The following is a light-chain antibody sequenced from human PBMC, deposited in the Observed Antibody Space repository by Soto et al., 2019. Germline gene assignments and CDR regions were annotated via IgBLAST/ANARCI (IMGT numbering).Light chain of an antibody. CDR3: QVWDSSTYVV. Sequence: SSELTQPLSVSVALGQTARITCGGNNIASKNVHWYQQKPGQAPVLVIYRDSNRPSGIPERFSGSNSGNTATLTISRAQAGDEADYYCQVWDSSTYVVFGGGTKVTVL. CDR1: NIASKN. J-gene: IGLJ2*01. CDR2: RDS. V-gene: IGLV3-9*01.